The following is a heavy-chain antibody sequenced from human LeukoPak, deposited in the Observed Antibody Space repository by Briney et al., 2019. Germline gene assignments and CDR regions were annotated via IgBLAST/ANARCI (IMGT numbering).Heavy chain of an antibody. CDR1: AFTFSSYG. CDR3: ARVGSSTDFDY. J-gene: IGHJ4*02. CDR2: ISSSGSSI. D-gene: IGHD6-13*01. Sequence: PGGSLRLSCAASAFTFSSYGMNWVRRAPGKGLEWVSYISSSGSSIYYADSVKGRFTISRDNAKNSLYLQMNSLRAEDTAVYYCARVGSSTDFDYWGQGTLVTVSS. V-gene: IGHV3-48*03.